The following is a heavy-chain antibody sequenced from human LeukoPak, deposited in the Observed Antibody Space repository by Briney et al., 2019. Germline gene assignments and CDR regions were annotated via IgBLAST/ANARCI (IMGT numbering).Heavy chain of an antibody. Sequence: GGSLRLSCAASGFTFSSYGMHWVRQAPGKGLGWVAVISYDGSNKYYADSVKGRFTISRDNSKNTLYLQMNSLRAEDTAVYYCAKDSYFYDSSGSPGDYWGQGTLVTVSS. CDR2: ISYDGSNK. CDR1: GFTFSSYG. D-gene: IGHD3-22*01. J-gene: IGHJ4*02. CDR3: AKDSYFYDSSGSPGDY. V-gene: IGHV3-30*18.